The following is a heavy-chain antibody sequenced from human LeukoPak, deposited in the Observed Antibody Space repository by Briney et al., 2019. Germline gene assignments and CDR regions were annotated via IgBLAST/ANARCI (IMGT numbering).Heavy chain of an antibody. D-gene: IGHD6-13*01. Sequence: PSETLSLTCSVSGGSISTYYWTWIRQPPGKGLEWIGYIYYTGSTDYNPSLKSRVTISLDTSKNQFSLKLTSVTPADTAVYYCARGSGYSSSYYDYWGQGTLVTVSS. CDR3: ARGSGYSSSYYDY. V-gene: IGHV4-59*01. J-gene: IGHJ4*02. CDR2: IYYTGST. CDR1: GGSISTYY.